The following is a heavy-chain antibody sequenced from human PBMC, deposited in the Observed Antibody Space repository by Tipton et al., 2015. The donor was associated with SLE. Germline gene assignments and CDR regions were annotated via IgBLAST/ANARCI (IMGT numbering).Heavy chain of an antibody. CDR1: GFTFSDYY. CDR2: INSDGSST. CDR3: AREVEDTTDWYFDL. V-gene: IGHV3-74*01. D-gene: IGHD2-15*01. J-gene: IGHJ2*01. Sequence: SLRLSCVASGFTFSDYYMSWIRQAPGKGLVWVSRINSDGSSTSYADSVKGRFTISRDNAKNTLYLQMNSLRAEDTAVYYCAREVEDTTDWYFDLWGRGTLVTVSS.